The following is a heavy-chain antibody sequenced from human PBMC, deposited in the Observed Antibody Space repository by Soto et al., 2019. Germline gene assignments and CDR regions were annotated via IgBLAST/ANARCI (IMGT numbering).Heavy chain of an antibody. CDR1: GYTFTGYY. CDR3: ERDTDSIVVVTADILYYYYGMEV. V-gene: IGHV1-2*02. Sequence: ASVKVSCKASGYTFTGYYMHWVRQAPGQGLEWMGWINPNSGGTNYAQKFQGRVTMTRDTSISTAYMELSRLRSDDTAVYYCERDTDSIVVVTADILYYYYGMEVWGQVTTVTSP. CDR2: INPNSGGT. D-gene: IGHD2-2*02. J-gene: IGHJ6*02.